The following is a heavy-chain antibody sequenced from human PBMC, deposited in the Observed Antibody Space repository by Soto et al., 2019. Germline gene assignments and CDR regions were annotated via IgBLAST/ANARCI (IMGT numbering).Heavy chain of an antibody. CDR3: ARSLGYCTNGVCYYFDY. D-gene: IGHD2-8*01. CDR1: GGSISSYY. CDR2: IYYSGST. Sequence: SETLSLTCTVSGGSISSYYWSWIRQPPGKGLEWIGYIYYSGSTNYNPSLKSRVTISVDTSKNQFSLKLSSVTAADTAVYYCARSLGYCTNGVCYYFDYWGQGTLVTVSS. J-gene: IGHJ4*02. V-gene: IGHV4-59*08.